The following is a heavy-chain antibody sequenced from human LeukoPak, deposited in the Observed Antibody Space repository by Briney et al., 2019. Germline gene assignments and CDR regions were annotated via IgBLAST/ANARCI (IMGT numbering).Heavy chain of an antibody. CDR2: VSPNSDNL. CDR3: ARGVIEGVDV. J-gene: IGHJ6*02. V-gene: IGHV1-8*01. CDR1: GYTFTSYA. Sequence: GASVKVSCKASGYTFTSYAINWVRQAAGQGLEWGGWVSPNSDNLGYAPKFQGRVTMTKDTSISTAYMELRSLTSEDTAVYYCARGVIEGVDVWGQGTTVTVSS.